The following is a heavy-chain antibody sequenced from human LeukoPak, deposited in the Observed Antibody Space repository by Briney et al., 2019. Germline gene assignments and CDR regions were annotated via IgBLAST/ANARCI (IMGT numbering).Heavy chain of an antibody. CDR1: GFTFSSYA. Sequence: GTSLRLSCAASGFTFSSYAMHWVRQASGKGLEWVAVISYDGSNKYYADSVKGRLTISRDNSKNTLYLQMNSLRAEDTAVYYCARAVQGLHYWGQGTLVNVSS. J-gene: IGHJ4*02. CDR3: ARAVQGLHY. CDR2: ISYDGSNK. V-gene: IGHV3-30*14.